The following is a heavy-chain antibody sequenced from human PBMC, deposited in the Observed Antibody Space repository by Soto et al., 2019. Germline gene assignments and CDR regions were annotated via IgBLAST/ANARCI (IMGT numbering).Heavy chain of an antibody. J-gene: IGHJ4*02. CDR2: ISAHNGNT. V-gene: IGHV1-18*01. D-gene: IGHD1-26*01. Sequence: QVHLVQSGAEVKKPGASVKVSCKASGYTFTSYGITWVRQAPGQGLEWMGWISAHNGNTDYAQKLQGRVIVTRDTSTSTAYMELRRLRSDDTAVYYCASGRYGDYWGQGALVTVSS. CDR3: ASGRYGDY. CDR1: GYTFTSYG.